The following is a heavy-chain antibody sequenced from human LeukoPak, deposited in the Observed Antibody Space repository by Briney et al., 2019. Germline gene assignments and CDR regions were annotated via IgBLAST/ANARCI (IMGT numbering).Heavy chain of an antibody. J-gene: IGHJ6*02. D-gene: IGHD6-13*01. Sequence: GGSLRLSCAASRFTFSDYYMSWMRQAPGKGLEWISYISSGSPYTRYADSVKGRFTMSRDNSKSTLYLQMNSLRVEDTAVYYCTAARREDYYYYGMDVWGLGTTVTVSS. V-gene: IGHV3-11*03. CDR2: ISSGSPYT. CDR3: TAARREDYYYYGMDV. CDR1: RFTFSDYY.